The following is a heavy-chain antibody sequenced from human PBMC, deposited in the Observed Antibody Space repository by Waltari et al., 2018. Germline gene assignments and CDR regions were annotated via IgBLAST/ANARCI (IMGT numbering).Heavy chain of an antibody. V-gene: IGHV4-4*02. D-gene: IGHD2-15*01. J-gene: IGHJ4*02. CDR3: ASDRGRGLYLDS. CDR2: VHQSGRS. Sequence: WSWVRQAPGKGLEWIGQVHQSGRSNYMPSLESRVTVSMDTSKNQFSLRVTSVTAADTAIYYCASDRGRGLYLDSWGQGTLVTVSP.